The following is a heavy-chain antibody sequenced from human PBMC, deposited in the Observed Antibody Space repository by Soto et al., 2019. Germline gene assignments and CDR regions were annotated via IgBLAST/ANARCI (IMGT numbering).Heavy chain of an antibody. J-gene: IGHJ4*02. CDR1: GFTFSTFA. Sequence: AGGSLRLSCAASGFTFSTFAMTWVRQAPGKRLEWVSIINNRGDRAYYADSVKGRFTISRDNSQNTLYLQMNSLRADDTGVYYCAKQGIPTYYFDFWGQGSLVTVSS. CDR2: INNRGDRA. V-gene: IGHV3-23*01. CDR3: AKQGIPTYYFDF. D-gene: IGHD1-26*01.